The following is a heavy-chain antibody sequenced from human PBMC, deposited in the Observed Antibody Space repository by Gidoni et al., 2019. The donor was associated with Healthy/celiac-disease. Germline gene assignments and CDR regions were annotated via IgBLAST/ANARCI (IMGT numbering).Heavy chain of an antibody. CDR1: GFTFSSYS. CDR3: ARAEYYDYIWGSYRYNAEYFQH. CDR2: ISSSSSYI. V-gene: IGHV3-21*01. J-gene: IGHJ1*01. Sequence: EVQLVESGGGLVKPGGSLRLSCAASGFTFSSYSMNWVRQAPGKGLEWVSSISSSSSYIYYADSVKGRFTISRDNAKNSLYLQMNSLRAEDTAVYYCARAEYYDYIWGSYRYNAEYFQHWGQGTLVTVSS. D-gene: IGHD3-16*02.